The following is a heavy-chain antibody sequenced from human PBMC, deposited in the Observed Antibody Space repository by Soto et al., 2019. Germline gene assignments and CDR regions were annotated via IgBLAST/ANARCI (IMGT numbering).Heavy chain of an antibody. J-gene: IGHJ6*03. CDR2: VTSSGSSI. CDR3: ARDGRECSGEIGYYYYMDV. Sequence: EVQLVESGGGLVQPGGTLRLSCTTSGFTFSSYTMKWVRQAPGKGLEWVSSVTSSGSSIYYGDSVRGRFTISRDNSIGKNSRYLQMNSLRVEDTAVYCCARDGRECSGEIGYYYYMDVWGTGTTGTVSS. D-gene: IGHD2-15*01. CDR1: GFTFSSYT. V-gene: IGHV3-21*01.